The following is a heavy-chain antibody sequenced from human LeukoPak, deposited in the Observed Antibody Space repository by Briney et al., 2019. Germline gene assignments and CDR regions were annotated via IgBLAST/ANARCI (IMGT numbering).Heavy chain of an antibody. CDR2: ISGSGGST. CDR1: GFTFSSYA. Sequence: GGSLRLSCAASGFTFSSYAMSWVHQAPGKGLEWVSAISGSGGSTYYADSVKGRFTISRDNSKNTLYLQMNSLRAEDTAVYYCARLSRDYYDSSGYYWYRFYFDYWGQGTLVTVSS. V-gene: IGHV3-23*01. J-gene: IGHJ4*02. D-gene: IGHD3-22*01. CDR3: ARLSRDYYDSSGYYWYRFYFDY.